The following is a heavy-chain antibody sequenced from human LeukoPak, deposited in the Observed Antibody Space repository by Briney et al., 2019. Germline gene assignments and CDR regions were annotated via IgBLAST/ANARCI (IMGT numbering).Heavy chain of an antibody. D-gene: IGHD2-2*01. CDR3: AKDGGSVVPADTFDY. CDR2: ISGSGGST. J-gene: IGHJ4*02. Sequence: GGSLRLSCAASGFTFSSYAMSWVSQAPGKGLEWVSAISGSGGSTYYADSVKGRFTISRDNSKNTLYLQMNSLRAEDTAVYYCAKDGGSVVPADTFDYWGQGTLVTVSS. CDR1: GFTFSSYA. V-gene: IGHV3-23*01.